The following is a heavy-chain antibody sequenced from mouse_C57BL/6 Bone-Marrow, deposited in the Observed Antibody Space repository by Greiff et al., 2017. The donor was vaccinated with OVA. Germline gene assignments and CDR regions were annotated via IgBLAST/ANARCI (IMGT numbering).Heavy chain of an antibody. CDR3: ARNYGSSYDWFAY. CDR1: GYTFTSYW. D-gene: IGHD1-1*01. Sequence: VKLQQPGTELVKPGASVKLSCKASGYTFTSYWMHWVKQRPGQGLEWIGNINPSNGGTNYNEKFKSKATLTVDKSSSTAYMQLSSLTSEDSAVYYCARNYGSSYDWFAYWGQGTLVTVSA. V-gene: IGHV1-53*01. J-gene: IGHJ3*01. CDR2: INPSNGGT.